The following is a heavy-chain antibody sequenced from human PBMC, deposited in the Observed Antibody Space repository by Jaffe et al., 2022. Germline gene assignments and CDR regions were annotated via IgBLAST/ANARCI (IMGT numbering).Heavy chain of an antibody. Sequence: EVQLVESGGGLVQPGGSLRLSCGVSGFTFNMYWMSWVRQAPGKGLEWVANITQDGGEKYYVDSVKGRFTISRDNAKNSLYLQMNSLRAEDTAVYYCARAVLLWSGRGLRYFDYWGQGTLVTVSS. CDR3: ARAVLLWSGRGLRYFDY. D-gene: IGHD3-10*01. CDR1: GFTFNMYW. V-gene: IGHV3-7*05. CDR2: ITQDGGEK. J-gene: IGHJ4*02.